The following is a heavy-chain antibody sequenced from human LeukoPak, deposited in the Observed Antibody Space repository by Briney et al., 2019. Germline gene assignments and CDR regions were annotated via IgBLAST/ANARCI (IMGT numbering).Heavy chain of an antibody. CDR3: ARGRGGAFDI. Sequence: GRSLRLSCAASGFTFSSYAMHWVRQAPGKGLEWVAVISYDGSNKYYADSVKGRFTISRDNSKNTLYLQMNSLRAVDTAVYYCARGRGGAFDIWGQGTMVTVSS. CDR2: ISYDGSNK. CDR1: GFTFSSYA. D-gene: IGHD3-16*01. V-gene: IGHV3-30-3*01. J-gene: IGHJ3*02.